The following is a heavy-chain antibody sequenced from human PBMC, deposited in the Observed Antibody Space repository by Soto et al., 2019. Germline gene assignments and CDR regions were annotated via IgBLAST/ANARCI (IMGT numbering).Heavy chain of an antibody. D-gene: IGHD2-15*01. CDR3: ARRIPCHCSGGSCSKVWFDP. CDR2: INHSGST. J-gene: IGHJ5*02. Sequence: SETLSLTCAVYGGSFSGYYWSWIRQPPGKGLEWIGEINHSGSTNYNPSLKSRVTISVDTSKNQFSLKLSSVTAADTAVYYCARRIPCHCSGGSCSKVWFDPWGQGTLLTVSS. V-gene: IGHV4-34*01. CDR1: GGSFSGYY.